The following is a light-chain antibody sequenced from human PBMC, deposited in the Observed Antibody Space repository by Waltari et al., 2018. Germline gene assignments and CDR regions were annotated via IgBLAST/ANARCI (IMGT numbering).Light chain of an antibody. CDR2: AAS. CDR1: QSVSKY. V-gene: IGKV3-20*01. Sequence: EVVLTQSPGTLSLSPGERATLSCRASQSVSKYLAWYQQRPGQAPRLLIYAASTRATGIPGRFSGSGSGTDFSLTISRLEPEDFAVYYCQNHERLPATFGQGTKVEIK. J-gene: IGKJ1*01. CDR3: QNHERLPAT.